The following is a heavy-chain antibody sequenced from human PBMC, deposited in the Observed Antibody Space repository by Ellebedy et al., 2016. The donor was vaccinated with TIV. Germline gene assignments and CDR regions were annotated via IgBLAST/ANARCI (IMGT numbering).Heavy chain of an antibody. CDR3: GRQFPKSAYYYYMDV. CDR2: ITSKPYGGTT. V-gene: IGHV3-49*03. J-gene: IGHJ6*03. CDR1: GFTFGDYG. Sequence: GESLKISXTTSGFTFGDYGMSWFRQAPGKGLERVGLITSKPYGGTTKYAASVKGRFTISRDDSKSIAYLQMSSLKIEDTAVYYCGRQFPKSAYYYYMDVWGKGTTVTVSS. D-gene: IGHD2-21*01.